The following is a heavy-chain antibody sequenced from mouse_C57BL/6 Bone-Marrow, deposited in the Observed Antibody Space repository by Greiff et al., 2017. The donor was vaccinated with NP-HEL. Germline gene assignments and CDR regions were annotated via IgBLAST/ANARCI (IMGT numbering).Heavy chain of an antibody. D-gene: IGHD1-1*01. CDR2: IYPGSGST. Sequence: VKLQESGAELVKPGASVKMSCKASGYTFTSYWITWVKQRPGQGLEWIGDIYPGSGSTNYNEKFKSKATLTVDTSSSTAYMQLSSLTSEDSAVYYCARRVYGSSYVSYFDYWGQGTTLTVSS. V-gene: IGHV1-55*01. J-gene: IGHJ2*01. CDR3: ARRVYGSSYVSYFDY. CDR1: GYTFTSYW.